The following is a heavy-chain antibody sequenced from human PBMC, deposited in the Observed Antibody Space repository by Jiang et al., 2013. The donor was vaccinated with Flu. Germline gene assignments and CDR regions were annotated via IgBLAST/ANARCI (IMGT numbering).Heavy chain of an antibody. V-gene: IGHV4-31*03. J-gene: IGHJ6*02. Sequence: GLVKPSQTLSLTCSVSGGSIRSGGYYWSWIRQNPGKGLEWIGYIFYSGTTSYNPSLQSRVTISVDTSKNQFSLTLSAVTVADTAVYYCAREESIMVRGVNGMDVWGQGTTVTVSS. CDR3: AREESIMVRGVNGMDV. CDR1: GGSIRSGGYY. D-gene: IGHD3-10*01. CDR2: IFYSGTT.